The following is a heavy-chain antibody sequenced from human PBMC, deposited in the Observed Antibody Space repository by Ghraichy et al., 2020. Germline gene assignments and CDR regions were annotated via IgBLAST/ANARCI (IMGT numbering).Heavy chain of an antibody. CDR3: ARQIAVAGTQWFDP. J-gene: IGHJ5*02. D-gene: IGHD6-19*01. CDR1: GGSISSSSYY. V-gene: IGHV4-39*01. CDR2: IYYSGST. Sequence: SQTLSLTCTVSGGSISSSSYYWGWIRQPPGKGLEWIGSIYYSGSTYYNPSLKSRVTLSVDMFKNQFSLKLSSVTAADTAVYYCARQIAVAGTQWFDPWGQGTLVTVSS.